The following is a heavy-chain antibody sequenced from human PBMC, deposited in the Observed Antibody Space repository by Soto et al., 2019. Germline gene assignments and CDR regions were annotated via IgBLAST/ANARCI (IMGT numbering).Heavy chain of an antibody. Sequence: EVQLLESGGGLVQPGGSLRLSCAASGFTFSSYAMSWVRQAPGKGLEWVSAISGSGGSTYYADSVKGRFTISRDNSKNTLYLKINSLGAEDTAVYYCAKDRDIVVVVAEHWGQGTMVTVSS. CDR3: AKDRDIVVVVAEH. V-gene: IGHV3-23*01. CDR2: ISGSGGST. CDR1: GFTFSSYA. D-gene: IGHD2-15*01. J-gene: IGHJ1*01.